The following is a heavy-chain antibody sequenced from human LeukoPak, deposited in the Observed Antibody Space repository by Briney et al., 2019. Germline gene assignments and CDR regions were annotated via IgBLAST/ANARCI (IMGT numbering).Heavy chain of an antibody. CDR2: INWNGDRT. Sequence: GGSLRLSCAASGFTFDDYGMSWVRQAPGKGMEWVSGINWNGDRTGYADSVRGRFTISRDNAKNSLYLQMNSLRAEDTALYYCARKGYYGSGTYLDYWGQGTLVTVSS. CDR1: GFTFDDYG. V-gene: IGHV3-20*04. CDR3: ARKGYYGSGTYLDY. J-gene: IGHJ4*02. D-gene: IGHD3-10*01.